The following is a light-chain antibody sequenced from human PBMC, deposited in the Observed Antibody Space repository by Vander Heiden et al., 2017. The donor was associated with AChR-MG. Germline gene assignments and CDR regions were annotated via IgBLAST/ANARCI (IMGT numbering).Light chain of an antibody. Sequence: DIQMTQSPSSLSASVGDRVTITCRASQSITSYLNWYQQKPGKAPKVPIYAASSLQSGVPSRFSGGGSGTDFTLTISSLQPEDFATYYCQQSYSSPRTFGQGTKLEIK. CDR3: QQSYSSPRT. J-gene: IGKJ2*01. CDR1: QSITSY. CDR2: AAS. V-gene: IGKV1-39*01.